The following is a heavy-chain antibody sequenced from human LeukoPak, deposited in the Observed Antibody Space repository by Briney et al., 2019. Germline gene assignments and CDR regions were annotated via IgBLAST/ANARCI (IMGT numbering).Heavy chain of an antibody. CDR2: IYYSGST. D-gene: IGHD1-26*01. CDR3: ARVGGSNHYYYGMDV. CDR1: GGSISSYY. J-gene: IGHJ6*02. Sequence: SETLSLTCTVSGGSISSYYWSWIRQPPGKGLEWIGYIYYSGSTNYNPSLKSRVTISVDTSKNQFSLKLSSVTSADTAVYYCARVGGSNHYYYGMDVWGQGSTVTVSS. V-gene: IGHV4-59*01.